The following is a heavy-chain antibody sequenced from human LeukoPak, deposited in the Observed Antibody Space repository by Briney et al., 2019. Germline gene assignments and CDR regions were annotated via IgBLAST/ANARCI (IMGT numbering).Heavy chain of an antibody. V-gene: IGHV4-4*07. D-gene: IGHD6-13*01. CDR3: ARESEAAGGRAFDI. CDR2: IHATVNT. CDR1: GGSISAYY. Sequence: PSETLSLTCTVYGGSISAYYWSWIRQPAGTGLEWIGRIHATVNTNSNSSLKAQVTWSGDTSNNQFSLKLSSVTAADTAVYFWARESEAAGGRAFDIWGQGTMVTVSS. J-gene: IGHJ3*02.